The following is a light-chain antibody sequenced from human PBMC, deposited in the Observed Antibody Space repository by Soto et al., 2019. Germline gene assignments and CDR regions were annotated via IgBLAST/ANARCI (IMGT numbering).Light chain of an antibody. CDR1: QTISNL. V-gene: IGKV1-5*01. J-gene: IGKJ1*01. Sequence: DVQMTQSPSTLSASLGDRVTITCRASQTISNLLAWYQQKPGKAPRLLIYDASTLESGVPSRFSGSGSGTEFTLTISSLQPDDFATYYCQQYNNYWTFGLGTKVDI. CDR3: QQYNNYWT. CDR2: DAS.